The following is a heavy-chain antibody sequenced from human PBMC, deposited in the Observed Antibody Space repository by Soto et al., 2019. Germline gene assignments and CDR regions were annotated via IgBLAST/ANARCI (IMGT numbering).Heavy chain of an antibody. CDR1: GFTFSSYS. D-gene: IGHD3-3*01. CDR2: ISSSSSYI. Sequence: EVQLVESGGGLVKPGGSLRLSCAASGFTFSSYSMNWVRQAPGKGLEWVSSISSSSSYIYYADSVKGRFTISRDNAKNSMYMQMNSLRAEDTAVYYCARDHGLYDFWSGYDYWGQGTLVTVSS. J-gene: IGHJ4*02. CDR3: ARDHGLYDFWSGYDY. V-gene: IGHV3-21*01.